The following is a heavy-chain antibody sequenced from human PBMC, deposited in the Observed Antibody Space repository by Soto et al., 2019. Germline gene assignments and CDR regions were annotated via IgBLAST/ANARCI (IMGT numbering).Heavy chain of an antibody. CDR2: IDPRDSYS. CDR1: GYTFSAFW. V-gene: IGHV5-10-1*01. CDR3: ARPSTGFCTKTTCQHYFGMDV. D-gene: IGHD2-8*01. J-gene: IGHJ6*02. Sequence: GESLKISCQASGYTFSAFWITWGRQMPGKGLEWMATIDPRDSYSNYSLSFQGHVTISADKSIGSAYLHWSTLDASDTAIYYCARPSTGFCTKTTCQHYFGMDVWGQGTTVTVSS.